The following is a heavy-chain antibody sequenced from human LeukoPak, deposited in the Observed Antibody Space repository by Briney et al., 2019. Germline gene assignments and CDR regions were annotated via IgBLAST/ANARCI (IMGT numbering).Heavy chain of an antibody. CDR3: VRDRAEGRAWVEFDP. CDR1: GFTVSAYA. CDR2: IYSDGAT. J-gene: IGHJ5*02. Sequence: GGSLRLSCAASGFTVSAYAMSWVRQAPGKGPEWVSLIYSDGATRYADSVQGRFTISRDNSKNTPYLQMNNLRVEDTAVYYCVRDRAEGRAWVEFDPWGQGILVTVSS. V-gene: IGHV3-66*02.